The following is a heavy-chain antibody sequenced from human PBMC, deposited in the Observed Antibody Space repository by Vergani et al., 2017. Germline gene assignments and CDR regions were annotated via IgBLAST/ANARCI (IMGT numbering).Heavy chain of an antibody. CDR1: GGSISSSSYY. D-gene: IGHD3-22*01. J-gene: IGHJ4*02. Sequence: QLQLQESGPGLVKPSETLSLTCTVSGGSISSSSYYWGWIRQPPGKGLEWIGSIYHSGSTYYNPSLKSRVTISVDTSKNQFSLKLSSVTAADTAVYYCARQLDGVVANRYYFDYWGQGTLVTVSS. V-gene: IGHV4-39*01. CDR3: ARQLDGVVANRYYFDY. CDR2: IYHSGST.